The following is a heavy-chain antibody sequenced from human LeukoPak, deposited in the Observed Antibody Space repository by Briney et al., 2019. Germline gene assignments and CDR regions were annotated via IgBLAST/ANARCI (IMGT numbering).Heavy chain of an antibody. CDR3: ARERPHDYYDSSGYYRTVYYYYGMDV. J-gene: IGHJ6*02. CDR1: GGSISSYY. D-gene: IGHD3-22*01. Sequence: PSETLSLTCTVSGGSISSYYWSWIRQPAGKGLEWIGRIYTSGSTNYNPSLKSRVTMSVDTSKNQFSLKLSSVTAADTAVYYCARERPHDYYDSSGYYRTVYYYYGMDVWGQGTTVTVSS. CDR2: IYTSGST. V-gene: IGHV4-4*07.